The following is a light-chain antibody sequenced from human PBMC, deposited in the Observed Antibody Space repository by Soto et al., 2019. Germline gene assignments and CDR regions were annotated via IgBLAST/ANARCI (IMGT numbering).Light chain of an antibody. V-gene: IGKV3-20*01. Sequence: EIVLTQSPGTLALSPGERATLSCRASELIRRNYLGWYQQKVGQAPRLLIYAASRRAAGIPDRFSGSGSGTDFTLIISRLEPEDFAVDYCHQYETTPPTFGPGTKVDIK. CDR2: AAS. CDR1: ELIRRNY. J-gene: IGKJ3*01. CDR3: HQYETTPPT.